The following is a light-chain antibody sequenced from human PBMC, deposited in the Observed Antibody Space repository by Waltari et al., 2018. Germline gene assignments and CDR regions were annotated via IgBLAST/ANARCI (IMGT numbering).Light chain of an antibody. Sequence: QSALTQPRSVSGSPGQSVTISCTGTSSDVGYYYYVSWYQQHPGKALKLLIHDVNRRPSGIPDRFSGSKSGNTAALTISGLQAEDEADYYCCSYAGSDTFQVVGAGTKVTVL. J-gene: IGLJ1*01. CDR2: DVN. CDR3: CSYAGSDTFQV. V-gene: IGLV2-11*01. CDR1: SSDVGYYYY.